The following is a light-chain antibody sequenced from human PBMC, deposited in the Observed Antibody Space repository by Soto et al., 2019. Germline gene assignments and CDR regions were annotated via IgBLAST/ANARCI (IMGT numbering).Light chain of an antibody. CDR2: AAS. CDR3: QQSYSTPRT. CDR1: QSIGTF. V-gene: IGKV1-39*01. J-gene: IGKJ1*01. Sequence: DIQMTQSPSSLSASVGDRVTITCRASQSIGTFLNWYPQNQGKAPKLLMYAASSLQGGVPSRFSGSGSGTHFTLTINGLQPEDFATYYCQQSYSTPRTFGQGTRVDI.